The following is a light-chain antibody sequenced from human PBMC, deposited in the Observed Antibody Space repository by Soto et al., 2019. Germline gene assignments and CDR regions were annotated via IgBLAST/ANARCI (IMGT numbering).Light chain of an antibody. CDR2: DIS. V-gene: IGKV3-11*01. J-gene: IGKJ1*01. Sequence: EVVRTQSPATLSVSPLERFTFCCRASQSVTTNLAWYQHKPGQAPRLLIYDISTRANGIPARFSGSGSGTEFTLTISSLEPEDFAVYYCQQRSNWRWTFGQGTKVDIK. CDR1: QSVTTN. CDR3: QQRSNWRWT.